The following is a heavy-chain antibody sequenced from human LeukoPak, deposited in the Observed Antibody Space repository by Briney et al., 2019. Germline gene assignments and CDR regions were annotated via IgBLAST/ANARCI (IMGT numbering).Heavy chain of an antibody. CDR3: ARTFYDFWKCLDV. CDR2: ISSSSSYI. J-gene: IGHJ6*02. D-gene: IGHD3-3*01. CDR1: GFTFSSYS. V-gene: IGHV3-21*01. Sequence: GGSLRLSCAVSGFTFSSYSMNWVRQAPGKGLEWVTSISSSSSYIYYADSVKGRFTISRDNAKNSLYLQMNSLRAEDTAVYYCARTFYDFWKCLDVWGQGTTVTVSS.